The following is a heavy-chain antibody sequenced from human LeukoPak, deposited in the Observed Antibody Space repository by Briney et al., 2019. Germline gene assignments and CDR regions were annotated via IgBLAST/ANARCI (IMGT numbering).Heavy chain of an antibody. D-gene: IGHD5-12*01. V-gene: IGHV3-21*01. J-gene: IGHJ4*02. CDR1: GFPFSTYD. CDR2: ISSSGAYI. CDR3: ALRTGDY. Sequence: GGSLRLSCAASGFPFSTYDMNWVRQAPGKGLEWVSSISSSGAYIYYADSVKGRFTISRDNAKNLLYLQMNSLRAEDTAVYYCALRTGDYWGQGTLVTVSS.